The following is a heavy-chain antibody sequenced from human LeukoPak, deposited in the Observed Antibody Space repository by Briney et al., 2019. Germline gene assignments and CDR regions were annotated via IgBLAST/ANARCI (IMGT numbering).Heavy chain of an antibody. J-gene: IGHJ5*02. CDR1: GGSFSGYY. Sequence: KPSETLSLTCAVYGGSFSGYYWSWIRQPPGKGLEWIGEINHSGSANYNPSLKSRVTISVDTSKNQFSLKLSSVTAADTAVYYCARGGIRFLEWLMPENWFDPWGQGTLVTVSS. V-gene: IGHV4-34*01. D-gene: IGHD3-3*01. CDR3: ARGGIRFLEWLMPENWFDP. CDR2: INHSGSA.